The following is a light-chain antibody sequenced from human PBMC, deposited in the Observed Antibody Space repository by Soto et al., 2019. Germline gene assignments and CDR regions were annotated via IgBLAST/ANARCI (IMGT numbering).Light chain of an antibody. J-gene: IGKJ2*01. Sequence: EIVLTQSPGTLSLSPGERATLSCRASQSVYTNYLAWYQQKPGQAPRLLIYGASRRATGIPDRFSGRGSGTDFTLTISRLEPEDFAVYYGQHYGSSPTVYTFGQGTKLEIK. CDR2: GAS. CDR1: QSVYTNY. V-gene: IGKV3-20*01. CDR3: QHYGSSPTVYT.